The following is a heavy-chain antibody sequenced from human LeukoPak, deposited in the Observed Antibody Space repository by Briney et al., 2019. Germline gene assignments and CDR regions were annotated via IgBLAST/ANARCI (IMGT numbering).Heavy chain of an antibody. V-gene: IGHV4-4*07. CDR3: ARENGSGSRGLDF. CDR1: GGSFSGYY. Sequence: PSETLSLTCAVYGGSFSGYYWSWIRQPPGKGLEWIGRIYTSGTTNYSPSLKSRVTMSVDTSTNQFSLKLTSVTAADTAVYYCARENGSGSRGLDFWGQGTLVTVSS. D-gene: IGHD3-10*01. CDR2: IYTSGTT. J-gene: IGHJ4*02.